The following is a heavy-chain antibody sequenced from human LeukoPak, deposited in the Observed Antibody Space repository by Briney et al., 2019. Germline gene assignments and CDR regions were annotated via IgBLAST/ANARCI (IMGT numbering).Heavy chain of an antibody. CDR2: VDSDGSST. CDR3: ARGPDARRGEGLDY. CDR1: GFTFSSYW. J-gene: IGHJ4*02. Sequence: GGSLRLSCAASGFTFSSYWMHWVRQAPGKGLVWVSRVDSDGSSTTYAGSVKGRFTISRDNAKNSLYLQMNSLGAEDAAVYYCARGPDARRGEGLDYWGQGTLVTVSS. V-gene: IGHV3-74*01. D-gene: IGHD1-14*01.